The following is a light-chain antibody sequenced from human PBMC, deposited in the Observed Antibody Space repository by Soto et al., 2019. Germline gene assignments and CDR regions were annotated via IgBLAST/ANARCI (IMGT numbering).Light chain of an antibody. CDR1: SSNIGSNA. Sequence: QSVLTQPPSASGSPGQRVIISCSGSSSNIGSNAVNWYQHLPGTSPKLLIYRNSQRPSGVPDRFSGSKSGTSASLAISGLQSEDETDYYCATWDDSLDGWVFGGGTKLTVL. CDR3: ATWDDSLDGWV. V-gene: IGLV1-44*01. J-gene: IGLJ3*02. CDR2: RNS.